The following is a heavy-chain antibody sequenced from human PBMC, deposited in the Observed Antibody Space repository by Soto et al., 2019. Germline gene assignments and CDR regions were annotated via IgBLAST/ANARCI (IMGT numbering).Heavy chain of an antibody. D-gene: IGHD3-16*01. Sequence: PSETLSLTCTVSGGSVSNDNFYWSWIRQPSGKGLEWIGYVHSSGITNYNPSLKRRVTISVDTSRNQFSLRLSSVTAADTAVYYCARGLTMGQLPSHFDHWGQGTLVTVSS. CDR1: GGSVSNDNFY. V-gene: IGHV4-61*01. CDR3: ARGLTMGQLPSHFDH. CDR2: VHSSGIT. J-gene: IGHJ5*02.